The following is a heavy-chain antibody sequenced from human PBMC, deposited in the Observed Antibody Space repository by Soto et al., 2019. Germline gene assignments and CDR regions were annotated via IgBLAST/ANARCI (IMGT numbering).Heavy chain of an antibody. CDR1: GYRFTSLW. J-gene: IGHJ5*02. CDR2: IYPGDSEA. D-gene: IGHD2-2*03. CDR3: ARHGYSSSWDPDP. V-gene: IGHV5-51*01. Sequence: GESLKLSCKASGYRFTSLWIGWVRQIPGKGLEWMVIIYPGDSEARYGPSFQGQVTISADESINTAYLYWNTLKASDSAIYFCARHGYSSSWDPDPWGQGTLVTVSS.